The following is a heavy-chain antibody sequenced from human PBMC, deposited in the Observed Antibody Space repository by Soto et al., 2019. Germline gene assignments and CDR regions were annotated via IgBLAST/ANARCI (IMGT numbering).Heavy chain of an antibody. V-gene: IGHV1-18*01. D-gene: IGHD3-9*01. Sequence: QDQLVQSGGEVKKPGASVKVSCKTSGYTFTSHGISWVRQAPGQGLEWMGWISTYNGKTDYAQKFQGRITMTADTRTSTAYMEVRSLRSDDTAIYYCARLLTEGVTYREDAFDIWGQWTKVTVSS. CDR2: ISTYNGKT. CDR1: GYTFTSHG. J-gene: IGHJ3*02. CDR3: ARLLTEGVTYREDAFDI.